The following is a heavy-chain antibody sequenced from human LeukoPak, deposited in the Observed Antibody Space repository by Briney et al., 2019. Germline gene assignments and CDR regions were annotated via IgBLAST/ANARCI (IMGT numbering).Heavy chain of an antibody. V-gene: IGHV4-31*03. J-gene: IGHJ6*03. CDR3: AGPYCGGDCYRWGWYYMDV. CDR2: IYYSGST. D-gene: IGHD2-21*02. Sequence: SETLSLTCTVSGGSISSGGYYWSWIRQHPGKGLEWIGYIYYSGSTYYNPSLKSRVTISVDTSKNQFSLKLSSVTAADTAVYYCAGPYCGGDCYRWGWYYMDVWGKGTTVTVSS. CDR1: GGSISSGGYY.